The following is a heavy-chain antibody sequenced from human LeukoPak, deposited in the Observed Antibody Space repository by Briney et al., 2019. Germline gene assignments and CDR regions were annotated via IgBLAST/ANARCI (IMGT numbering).Heavy chain of an antibody. D-gene: IGHD6-19*01. CDR3: ASSGWYEGGID. CDR2: IYYTGNT. Sequence: PSETLSLTCSVSGDSITGYYWGWIRQPPGKGLEWIGNIYYTGNTYYNSSLKSRVTISLDTSKNQFSLKLSSVTAADTAVYYCASSGWYEGGIDWGQGTLVTVSS. V-gene: IGHV4-39*07. CDR1: GDSITGYY. J-gene: IGHJ4*02.